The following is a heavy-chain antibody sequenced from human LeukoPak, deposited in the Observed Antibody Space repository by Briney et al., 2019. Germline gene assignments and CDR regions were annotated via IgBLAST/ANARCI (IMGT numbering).Heavy chain of an antibody. CDR3: TKKMNIVVVPGGIRQGLDY. J-gene: IGHJ4*02. CDR2: ISTSGNYI. V-gene: IGHV3-11*06. CDR1: GFTFSDYY. Sequence: GGSLRLSCAAPGFTFSDYYMSWIRQAPGKGLEWVSYISTSGNYIKDADSVKGRFTISRDNPKNSLYLQMNSLRAEDTSVYYGTKKMNIVVVPGGIRQGLDYWGQGTLVTVSS. D-gene: IGHD2-2*01.